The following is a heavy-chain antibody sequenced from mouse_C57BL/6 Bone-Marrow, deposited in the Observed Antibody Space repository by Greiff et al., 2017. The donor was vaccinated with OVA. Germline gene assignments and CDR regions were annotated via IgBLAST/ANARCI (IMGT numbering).Heavy chain of an antibody. J-gene: IGHJ2*01. CDR2: ISYDGSN. CDR3: ARGEDDYEGDY. CDR1: GYSITSGYY. D-gene: IGHD2-4*01. V-gene: IGHV3-6*01. Sequence: VQLKESGPGLAKPSQSLSLTCSVTGYSITSGYYWNWIRQFPGNKLEWMGYISYDGSNNYNPSLKNRIPITRDTSKNQFFLKLNSVTTEDTATYYCARGEDDYEGDYWGQGTTLTVSS.